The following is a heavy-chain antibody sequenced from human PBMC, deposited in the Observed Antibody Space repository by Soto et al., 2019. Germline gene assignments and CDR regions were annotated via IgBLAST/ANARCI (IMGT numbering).Heavy chain of an antibody. CDR2: INPNSGGA. J-gene: IGHJ4*02. V-gene: IGHV1-2*04. CDR3: ARALALRGAASRRHFGY. CDR1: GYTFTGYY. Sequence: ASVKVSCKASGYTFTGYYMHWVRQAPGQGLEWMGWINPNSGGANYAQKFQGWVTMTRDTSISTAYMELSRLRSDDTAVYYCARALALRGAASRRHFGYWGQGTLVTVSS. D-gene: IGHD4-17*01.